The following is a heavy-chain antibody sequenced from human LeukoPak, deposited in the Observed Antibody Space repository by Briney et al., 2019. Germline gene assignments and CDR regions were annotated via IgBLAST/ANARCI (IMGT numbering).Heavy chain of an antibody. Sequence: GASVKVSCKASGYTFTSYYMHWVRQAPGQGLEWMGIINPSGGSTSYAQKFQGRVTMTRDTSTSTVYMELSSLRSEDTAVYYCARDKILSRAYSGYEIDPWGQGTLVTVSS. CDR2: INPSGGST. CDR3: ARDKILSRAYSGYEIDP. CDR1: GYTFTSYY. D-gene: IGHD5-12*01. V-gene: IGHV1-46*01. J-gene: IGHJ5*02.